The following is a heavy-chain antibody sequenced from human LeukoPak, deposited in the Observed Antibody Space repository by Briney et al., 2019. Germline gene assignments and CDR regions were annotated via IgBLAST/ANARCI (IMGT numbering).Heavy chain of an antibody. V-gene: IGHV3-23*01. D-gene: IGHD2-21*01. CDR1: GFTFDKYA. CDR2: ITDRGDIT. J-gene: IGHJ4*02. CDR3: AKRVSGVVGPVVDY. Sequence: GGSLRLSCAVSGFTFDKYAMRWVRQAPGKGLEWVSAITDRGDITYYADAVKGRFTISRDSSRNMLYLQMNSLRVEDTAIYFCAKRVSGVVGPVVDYWGQGTLVTVSS.